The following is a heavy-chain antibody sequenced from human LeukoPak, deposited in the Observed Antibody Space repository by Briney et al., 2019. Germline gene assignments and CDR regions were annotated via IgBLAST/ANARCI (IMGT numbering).Heavy chain of an antibody. CDR2: IYTSGST. CDR1: GGSISSGSYY. CDR3: ARVCSTSCYKLGDAFDI. Sequence: SETLSLTCTVSGGSISSGSYYWSWIRQPAGKGLEWIGRIYTSGSTNYNPSLKSRVTVSVDTSKNQFSLKLSSVTAADTAVYYCARVCSTSCYKLGDAFDIWGPGTMVTVSS. V-gene: IGHV4-61*02. J-gene: IGHJ3*02. D-gene: IGHD2-2*02.